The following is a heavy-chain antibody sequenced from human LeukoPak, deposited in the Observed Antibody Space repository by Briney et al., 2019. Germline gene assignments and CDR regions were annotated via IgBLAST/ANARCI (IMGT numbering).Heavy chain of an antibody. Sequence: EGSLRLSCAASGFTVSSNYMSWVRQAPGKGLEWVSVIYSGGSTYYADSVKGRFTISRDNSKNTLYLQMNSLRAEDTAVYYCARDRRYCTTNSCWGYGMDVWGQGTTVTVSS. V-gene: IGHV3-66*01. CDR2: IYSGGST. CDR1: GFTVSSNY. J-gene: IGHJ6*02. D-gene: IGHD2-2*01. CDR3: ARDRRYCTTNSCWGYGMDV.